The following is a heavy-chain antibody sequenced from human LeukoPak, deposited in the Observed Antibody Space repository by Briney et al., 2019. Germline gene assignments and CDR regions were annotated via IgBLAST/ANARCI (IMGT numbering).Heavy chain of an antibody. CDR1: GYSFTSYW. V-gene: IGHV5-51*07. D-gene: IGHD2-8*01. J-gene: IGHJ4*02. CDR2: IYPGDSDT. Sequence: GESLKISCKGSGYSFTSYWIGWVHQMPGKGLEWMGIIYPGDSDTRYSPSFQGQVTISADKSISTAYLQWSSLKASDTAMYYCARRIVLMVYAHHSNYFDYWGQGTLVTVSS. CDR3: ARRIVLMVYAHHSNYFDY.